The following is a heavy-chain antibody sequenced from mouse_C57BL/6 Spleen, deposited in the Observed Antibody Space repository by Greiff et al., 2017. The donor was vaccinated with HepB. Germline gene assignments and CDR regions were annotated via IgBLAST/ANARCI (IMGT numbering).Heavy chain of an antibody. V-gene: IGHV1-82*01. CDR3: ARWKVVATRYFDV. J-gene: IGHJ1*03. D-gene: IGHD1-1*01. CDR1: GYAFSSSW. CDR2: IYPGDGDT. Sequence: VQLQESGPELVKPGASVKISCKASGYAFSSSWMNWVKQRPGKGLEWIGRIYPGDGDTNYNGKFKGKATLTADKSSSTAYMQLSSLTSEDSAVYFCARWKVVATRYFDVWGTGTTVTVSS.